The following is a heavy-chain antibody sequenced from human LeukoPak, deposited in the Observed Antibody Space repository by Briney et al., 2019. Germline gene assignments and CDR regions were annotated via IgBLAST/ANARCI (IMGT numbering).Heavy chain of an antibody. V-gene: IGHV3-9*03. CDR2: VSWNSGTI. Sequence: PGGSLRLSCAASGFTFDDYAIHWVRQAPGKGLEWVSGVSWNSGTIGYADSVMGRFTISRDNAKNSLYLQMNSLRAEDMALYYCARSNYYGSGSYMDYWGQGTLVTVSS. CDR1: GFTFDDYA. J-gene: IGHJ4*02. CDR3: ARSNYYGSGSYMDY. D-gene: IGHD3-10*01.